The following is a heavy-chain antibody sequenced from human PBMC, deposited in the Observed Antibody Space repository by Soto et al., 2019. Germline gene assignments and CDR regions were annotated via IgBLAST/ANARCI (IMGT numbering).Heavy chain of an antibody. CDR2: INHSGST. CDR1: GGSFSGYY. V-gene: IGHV4-34*01. J-gene: IGHJ6*03. Sequence: SETLSLTCAVYGGSFSGYYWSWIRQPPGKGLEWIGEINHSGSTNYNPSLKSRVTISVDTSKNQFSLKLSSVTAADTAVYYCARGRWGGVATALGYCSGGSCPNYYYYMDVWGKGTTVTVSS. D-gene: IGHD2-15*01. CDR3: ARGRWGGVATALGYCSGGSCPNYYYYMDV.